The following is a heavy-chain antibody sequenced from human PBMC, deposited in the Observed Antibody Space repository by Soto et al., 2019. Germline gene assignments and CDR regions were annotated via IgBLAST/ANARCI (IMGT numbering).Heavy chain of an antibody. J-gene: IGHJ4*02. D-gene: IGHD3-3*01. CDR1: GFSFGDYW. CDR3: AKLGSGYYTGLYFDY. Sequence: PGGSLRLSCAASGFSFGDYWMSWVRQAPGKGLEWVAHMKKDGSEKYYVDSVKGRFSVSRDNSKNSPYLQMDSLRAEDTAVYYCAKLGSGYYTGLYFDYWGQGTLVTVSS. CDR2: MKKDGSEK. V-gene: IGHV3-7*03.